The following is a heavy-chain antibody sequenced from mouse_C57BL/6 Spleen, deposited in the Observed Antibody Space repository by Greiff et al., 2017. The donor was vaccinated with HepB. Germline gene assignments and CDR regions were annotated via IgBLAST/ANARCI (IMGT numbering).Heavy chain of an antibody. Sequence: QVQLQQPGAELVRPGSSVKLSCKASGYTFTSYWMHWVKQRPIQGLEWIGNIDPSDSETHYNQKFKDKATLTVDKSSSTAYMQLSSLTSEDSAVYYCARDGSSYNYAIDYWGQGTSVTVSS. CDR3: ARDGSSYNYAIDY. CDR2: IDPSDSET. V-gene: IGHV1-52*01. CDR1: GYTFTSYW. J-gene: IGHJ4*01. D-gene: IGHD1-1*01.